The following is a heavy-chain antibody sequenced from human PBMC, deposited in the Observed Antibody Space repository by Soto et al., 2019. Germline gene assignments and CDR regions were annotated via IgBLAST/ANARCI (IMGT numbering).Heavy chain of an antibody. D-gene: IGHD3-9*01. CDR3: ATSFRYFAN. J-gene: IGHJ4*02. CDR2: ISGTASRT. V-gene: IGHV3-23*01. CDR1: GFTPTTTP. Sequence: EVQLLESGGGLGLPGGCLRVSCAGSGFTPTTTPLGWVRQPPGKGLEWVTTISGTASRTYYVDSVKGQFFISRDNSKNTVTLQMNNLTLDDTAVYYFATSFRYFANWGQGPRVTVSS.